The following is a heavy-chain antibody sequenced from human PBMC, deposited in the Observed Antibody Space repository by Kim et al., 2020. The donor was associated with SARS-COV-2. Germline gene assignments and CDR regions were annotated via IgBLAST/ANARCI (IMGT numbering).Heavy chain of an antibody. Sequence: LKSQVTISIDTSKNQFSLKLSSVTAADTAVYYCARGSITIFGVVRDAFDIWGQGTMVTVSS. CDR3: ARGSITIFGVVRDAFDI. D-gene: IGHD3-3*01. V-gene: IGHV4-31*01. J-gene: IGHJ3*02.